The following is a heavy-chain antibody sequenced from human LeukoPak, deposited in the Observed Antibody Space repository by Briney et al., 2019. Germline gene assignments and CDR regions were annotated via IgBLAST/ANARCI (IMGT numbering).Heavy chain of an antibody. D-gene: IGHD5-18*01. V-gene: IGHV3-30*03. Sequence: GGSLRLSCAASGFTFSSYGMHWVRQAPGKGLEWVAVISYDGGDKYYADSMKGRFTISGDNSKNTLFLQMNSLRVEDTALYYCARDYFAGYRYGLRDYYMDVWGKGTTVTVSS. CDR3: ARDYFAGYRYGLRDYYMDV. J-gene: IGHJ6*03. CDR2: ISYDGGDK. CDR1: GFTFSSYG.